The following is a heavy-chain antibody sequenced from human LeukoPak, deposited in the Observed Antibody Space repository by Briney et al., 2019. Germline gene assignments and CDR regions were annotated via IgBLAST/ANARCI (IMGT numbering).Heavy chain of an antibody. J-gene: IGHJ4*02. CDR3: ARDQDDSALVTSYFDY. CDR2: INWNGGST. Sequence: PGGSLRLSCATSGFTFDDYDMSWVRQAPGKGLEWVSTINWNGGSTAYADSVKGRFTISRDYAKNSLDLQMNSLRAEDTAFYFCARDQDDSALVTSYFDYWGQGTLVTVSS. V-gene: IGHV3-20*04. CDR1: GFTFDDYD. D-gene: IGHD5-18*01.